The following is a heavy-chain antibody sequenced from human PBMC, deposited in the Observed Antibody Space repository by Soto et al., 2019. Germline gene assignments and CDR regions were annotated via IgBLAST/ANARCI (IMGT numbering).Heavy chain of an antibody. D-gene: IGHD2-2*02. CDR1: GGTFSSYA. J-gene: IGHJ6*02. V-gene: IGHV1-69*01. CDR2: IIPIFGTA. Sequence: QVQLVQSGAEVKKPGSSVKVSCKASGGTFSSYAISWVRQAPGQELEWMGGIIPIFGTANYAQKFQGRVTITADESTSTAYMELSSLRSEDTAVYYCARVATAQKDIVVVPAAIGEPGYYYYGMDVWGQGTTVTVSS. CDR3: ARVATAQKDIVVVPAAIGEPGYYYYGMDV.